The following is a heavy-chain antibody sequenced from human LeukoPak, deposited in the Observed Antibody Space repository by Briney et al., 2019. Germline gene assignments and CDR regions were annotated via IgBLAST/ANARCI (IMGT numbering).Heavy chain of an antibody. CDR1: GLIFSDYT. J-gene: IGHJ4*02. D-gene: IGHD5-24*01. Sequence: HPGGSLRLSCAASGLIFSDYTRSWVRKAPGKGLEWVSAISGSGDSTAYADSVKGRFTISRDNAKNTLYLQMNSLRAEDTAVYYCARGYNYFSVGLNSWGQGTLVTVSS. V-gene: IGHV3-23*01. CDR3: ARGYNYFSVGLNS. CDR2: ISGSGDST.